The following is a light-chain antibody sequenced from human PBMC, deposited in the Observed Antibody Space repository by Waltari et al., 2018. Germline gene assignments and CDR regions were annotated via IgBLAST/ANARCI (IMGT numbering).Light chain of an antibody. V-gene: IGKV3-11*01. CDR2: DAS. Sequence: EIVLTQSPATLSLSPGDRATLSCRASQTVRSYLAWYQQKPGQAPRLLIFDASSRATGIPAKFSGSGSGTDFTLTVSNLEPEDFAVYYCQQRSNWPYTFGQGTRVEIK. CDR1: QTVRSY. J-gene: IGKJ2*01. CDR3: QQRSNWPYT.